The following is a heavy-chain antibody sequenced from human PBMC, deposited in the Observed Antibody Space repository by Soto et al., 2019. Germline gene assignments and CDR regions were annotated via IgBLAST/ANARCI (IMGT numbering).Heavy chain of an antibody. D-gene: IGHD2-2*01. V-gene: IGHV3-21*01. CDR3: ARDTVVPAAHFDY. J-gene: IGHJ4*02. CDR1: GFTFSSYS. Sequence: PGGSLRLSCAASGFTFSSYSMNWVRQAPGKGLEWVSSISSSSSYIYYADSVKGRFTISRDNAKNSLYLQMNSLRAEDTAVYYCARDTVVPAAHFDYWGQGTLVTVSS. CDR2: ISSSSSYI.